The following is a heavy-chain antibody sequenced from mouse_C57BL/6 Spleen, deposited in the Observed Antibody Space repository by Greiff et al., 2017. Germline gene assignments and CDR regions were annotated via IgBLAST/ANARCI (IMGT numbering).Heavy chain of an antibody. CDR1: GFTFSDYG. Sequence: EVQLVESGGGFVQPGGSLKLSCAASGFTFSDYGMAWVRQAPRKGPEWVAFISNLAYSIYYAETVTGRFTISRETAKNTLYLEMSSLRSEDTAMYYCARRGDYDDYLDYWGQGTTLTVSS. CDR3: ARRGDYDDYLDY. CDR2: ISNLAYSI. D-gene: IGHD2-4*01. V-gene: IGHV5-15*01. J-gene: IGHJ2*01.